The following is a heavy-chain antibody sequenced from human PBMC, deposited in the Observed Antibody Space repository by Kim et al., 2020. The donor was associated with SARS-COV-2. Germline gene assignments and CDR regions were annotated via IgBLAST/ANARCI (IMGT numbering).Heavy chain of an antibody. V-gene: IGHV3-23*01. D-gene: IGHD6-13*01. CDR1: GFTFSSYA. CDR2: ISGSGGST. Sequence: GGSLRLSCAASGFTFSSYAMSWVRQAPGKGLEWVSAISGSGGSTYYADSVKGRFTISRDNSKNTLYLQMNSLRAEDTAVYYCAKVLAAAADYYYYGMDVWGQGTTVTVSS. CDR3: AKVLAAAADYYYYGMDV. J-gene: IGHJ6*02.